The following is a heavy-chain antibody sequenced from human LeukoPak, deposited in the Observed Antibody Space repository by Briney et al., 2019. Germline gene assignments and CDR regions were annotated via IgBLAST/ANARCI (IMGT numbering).Heavy chain of an antibody. Sequence: PGGALRLSNAAAEFIVSSNYMSWVRQAPGKGLEWGSIIYSDGSTYYADSVKGRFTISRDNFKNILYFDMNSLRVEDTAVYYCARDFCSSEACPFRDDAFDIWGQGTKVTVSS. CDR1: EFIVSSNY. D-gene: IGHD2-2*01. CDR3: ARDFCSSEACPFRDDAFDI. V-gene: IGHV3-53*01. J-gene: IGHJ3*02. CDR2: IYSDGST.